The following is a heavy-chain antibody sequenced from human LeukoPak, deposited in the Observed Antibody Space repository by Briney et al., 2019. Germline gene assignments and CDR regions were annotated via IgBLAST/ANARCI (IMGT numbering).Heavy chain of an antibody. CDR1: GFTFSSYA. Sequence: GRSLRLSCAASGFTFSSYAMHWVRQAPGKGLEWVAVISYDGSNKYYADSVKGRFTISRDNSKNTLYLQMNSLRAEDTAVYYCAREHRATTDYDDYGDYGLVYWDQGTLVTVSS. V-gene: IGHV3-30*04. D-gene: IGHD4-17*01. J-gene: IGHJ4*02. CDR2: ISYDGSNK. CDR3: AREHRATTDYDDYGDYGLVY.